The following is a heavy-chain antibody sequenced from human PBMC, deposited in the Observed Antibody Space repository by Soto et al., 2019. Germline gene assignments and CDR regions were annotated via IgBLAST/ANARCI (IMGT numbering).Heavy chain of an antibody. D-gene: IGHD2-2*01. CDR2: ISAYNGNT. CDR3: ARDLYCSSTSCYADGSPYYYYYYGMDV. Sequence: GASVKVSCKASGYTFTSYGISWVRQAPGQGLEWMGWISAYNGNTNYAQKLQGRVTMTTDTSTSTAYMELRSLRSDDTAVYYCARDLYCSSTSCYADGSPYYYYYYGMDVWGQGTTVTVSS. CDR1: GYTFTSYG. J-gene: IGHJ6*02. V-gene: IGHV1-18*01.